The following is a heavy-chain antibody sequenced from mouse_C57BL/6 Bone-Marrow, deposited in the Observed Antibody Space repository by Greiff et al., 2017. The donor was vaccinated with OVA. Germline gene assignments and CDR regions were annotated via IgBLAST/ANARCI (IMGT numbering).Heavy chain of an antibody. V-gene: IGHV5-16*01. J-gene: IGHJ1*03. CDR1: GFTFSDYY. Sequence: EVNVVESEGGLVQPGSSMKLSCTASGFTFSDYYMAWVRQVPEKGLEWVANINYDGSSTYYLDSLKSRFIISRDNAKNILYLQMSSLKSEDTATYYCARVGVLWYFDVWGTGTTVTVSS. CDR2: INYDGSST. CDR3: ARVGVLWYFDV.